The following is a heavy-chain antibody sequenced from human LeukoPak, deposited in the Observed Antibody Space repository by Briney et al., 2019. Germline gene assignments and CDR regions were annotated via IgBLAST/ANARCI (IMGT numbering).Heavy chain of an antibody. CDR3: AKDRIGGYSFGLVGLDV. D-gene: IGHD5-18*01. CDR1: GFSFSSYG. CDR2: IRYDGRNK. J-gene: IGHJ6*02. V-gene: IGHV3-30*02. Sequence: GGSLRLSCAASGFSFSSYGMHWVRQAPGKGLEWVAFIRYDGRNKYYADSVKGRFTISRDNSKNTLYLQMNSLRAEDTAVYYCAKDRIGGYSFGLVGLDVWGQGTTVTVSS.